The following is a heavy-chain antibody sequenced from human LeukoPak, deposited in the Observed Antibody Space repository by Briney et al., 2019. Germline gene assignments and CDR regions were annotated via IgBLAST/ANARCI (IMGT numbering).Heavy chain of an antibody. D-gene: IGHD5-18*01. Sequence: GGSLRLSCTASGFTFGDYAMSWVRQAPGKGLEWVGFIRSKAYGGTTEYAASVKGRFTISGDDSKSIAYLQMNSLKTEDTAVYYCTRGDTAMVTNDYWGQGTLVTVSS. J-gene: IGHJ4*02. CDR3: TRGDTAMVTNDY. CDR1: GFTFGDYA. V-gene: IGHV3-49*04. CDR2: IRSKAYGGTT.